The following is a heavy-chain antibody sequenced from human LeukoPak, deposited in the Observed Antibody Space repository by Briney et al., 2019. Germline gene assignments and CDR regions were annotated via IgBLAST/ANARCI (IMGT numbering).Heavy chain of an antibody. Sequence: GGSLRLSCAASGFTFSDYYMSWIRQAPGKGLEWVSNIGSSGTPIYYADSVKGRFTTSRDNAKNSLSLQINSLRADDTTVYYCARVSYSSSDYFDYWGQGTLVTVAS. V-gene: IGHV3-11*01. D-gene: IGHD6-6*01. CDR1: GFTFSDYY. CDR2: IGSSGTPI. CDR3: ARVSYSSSDYFDY. J-gene: IGHJ4*02.